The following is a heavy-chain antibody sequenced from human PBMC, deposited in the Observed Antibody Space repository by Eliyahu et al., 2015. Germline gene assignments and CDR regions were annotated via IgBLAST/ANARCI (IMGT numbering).Heavy chain of an antibody. CDR2: ISGSSTYK. D-gene: IGHD4/OR15-4a*01. J-gene: IGHJ2*01. CDR1: VFTFSAHP. CDR3: VREVLLWVEAIGYFDR. V-gene: IGHV3-21*02. Sequence: EVRLQESGGGLVKSGGSLXLSCXASVFTFSAHPXAWVRRAPGKGLXWGXSISGSSTYKYYADSVKGRFTISRDTAKKSLYLEMNSLRPDDTGVYYCVREVLLWVEAIGYFDRWGRGALVSVSS.